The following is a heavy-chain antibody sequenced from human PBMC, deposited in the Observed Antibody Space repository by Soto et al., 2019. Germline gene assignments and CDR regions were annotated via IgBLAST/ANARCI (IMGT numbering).Heavy chain of an antibody. CDR2: ISGSGGST. J-gene: IGHJ6*02. D-gene: IGHD3-10*01. V-gene: IGHV3-23*01. CDR1: GFTFSSYA. CDR3: AKEKYYGSGNYYYGMDV. Sequence: PGGSLRLSCAASGFTFSSYAMSWGRQAPGKGLEWVSAISGSGGSTYYADSVKGRFTISRDNSKNTLYLQMNSLRAEDTAVYYCAKEKYYGSGNYYYGMDVWGQGTTVTVSS.